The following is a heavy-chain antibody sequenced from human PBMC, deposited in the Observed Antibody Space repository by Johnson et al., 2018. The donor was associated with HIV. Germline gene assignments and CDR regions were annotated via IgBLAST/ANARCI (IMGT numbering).Heavy chain of an antibody. V-gene: IGHV3-66*01. CDR1: GFTVSSNY. J-gene: IGHJ3*02. Sequence: VQLVESGGGVVQPGRSLRLSCAASGFTVSSNYMSWVRQAPGKGLEWVSVIYSGGNTYYADSVKGRFTISRDNSKNTLSLQMNSLRVEDTAVYYCARAARIVVVEPSDALDIWGQGTVVTVSS. D-gene: IGHD3-22*01. CDR2: IYSGGNT. CDR3: ARAARIVVVEPSDALDI.